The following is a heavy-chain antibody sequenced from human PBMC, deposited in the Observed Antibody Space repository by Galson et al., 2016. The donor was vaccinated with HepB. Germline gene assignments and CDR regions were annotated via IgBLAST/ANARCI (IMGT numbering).Heavy chain of an antibody. CDR2: ISGSGSLI. CDR1: GFTFSPSS. D-gene: IGHD2-2*01. CDR3: AREGGYCIGTSCRYFDL. Sequence: SLRLSCAASGFTFSPSSMNWVRQAPGKGLEWVSSISGSGSLIYYADSVKGRFTISRDDAKNALFLQMSNVRADDTAVYYCAREGGYCIGTSCRYFDLWGRGTLVSVSS. J-gene: IGHJ2*01. V-gene: IGHV3-21*01.